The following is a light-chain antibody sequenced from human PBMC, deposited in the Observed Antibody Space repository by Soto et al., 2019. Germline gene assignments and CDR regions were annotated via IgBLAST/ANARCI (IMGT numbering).Light chain of an antibody. Sequence: EIVMTQSPGTLSVSPGEGATLSCRASQSVSSDLDWIQQKPGQAPRLLIYGASTRATGIPARFSGSGSGTEFTLTISSLQPEDFAVYSCQQYNSWPRTFGQVTKVEIK. CDR1: QSVSSD. CDR3: QQYNSWPRT. J-gene: IGKJ1*01. V-gene: IGKV3-15*01. CDR2: GAS.